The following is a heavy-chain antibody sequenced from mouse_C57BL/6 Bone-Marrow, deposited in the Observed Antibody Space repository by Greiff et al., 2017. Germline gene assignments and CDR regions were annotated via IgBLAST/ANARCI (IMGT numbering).Heavy chain of an antibody. CDR2: ISNGGGST. D-gene: IGHD1-1*01. CDR1: GFTFSDYY. J-gene: IGHJ3*01. V-gene: IGHV5-12*01. CDR3: ARHNGSSYGFAY. Sequence: EVQLVESGGGLVQPGGSLKLSCAASGFTFSDYYMYWVRQTPEKRLEWVAYISNGGGSTYYPDTVKGRFPISRDNAKNTLYLQMGRLKSEDTAMYYCARHNGSSYGFAYWGQGTLVTVSA.